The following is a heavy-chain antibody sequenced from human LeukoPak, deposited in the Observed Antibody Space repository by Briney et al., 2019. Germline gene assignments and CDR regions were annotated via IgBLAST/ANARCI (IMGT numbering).Heavy chain of an antibody. CDR2: INHSGST. V-gene: IGHV4-34*01. CDR3: ARRRNYYDSSGYYQSDFDY. J-gene: IGHJ4*02. Sequence: SETLSLTCAVYGVSFSGYYWSWIRQPPGKGLEWIGEINHSGSTNYNPSLKSRVTISVDTSKNQFSLKLSSVTAADTAVYYCARRRNYYDSSGYYQSDFDYWGQGTLVTVSS. D-gene: IGHD3-22*01. CDR1: GVSFSGYY.